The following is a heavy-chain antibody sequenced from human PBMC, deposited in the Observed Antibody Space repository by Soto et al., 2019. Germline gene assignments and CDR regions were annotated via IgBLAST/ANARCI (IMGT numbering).Heavy chain of an antibody. CDR3: ARDRLPVTMVRGEGCDP. J-gene: IGHJ5*02. CDR2: ISAYNGNT. CDR1: GYTFTSYG. D-gene: IGHD3-10*01. Sequence: QVQLVQSGAEVKKPGASVKVSCKASGYTFTSYGISWVRQAPGQGLEWMGWISAYNGNTNYAQKLQGRVTMTPDTSTSTSYVELRSLRSEDKAVYYWARDRLPVTMVRGEGCDPCGQGTLFPVCS. V-gene: IGHV1-18*01.